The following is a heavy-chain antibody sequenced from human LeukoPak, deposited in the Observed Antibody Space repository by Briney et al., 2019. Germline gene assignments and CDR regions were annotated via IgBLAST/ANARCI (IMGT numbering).Heavy chain of an antibody. CDR3: ARESETSGWYDY. V-gene: IGHV3-43*02. D-gene: IGHD6-19*01. CDR2: ISGDGGST. Sequence: GGSLRLSCAAPGFIFDNYAIHWVRQAPGKGLEWVSLISGDGGSTLYADSVRGRFTISRDNTRKSLSLQMSSLRSEDTALYYCARESETSGWYDYWGQGTLVTFAS. J-gene: IGHJ4*02. CDR1: GFIFDNYA.